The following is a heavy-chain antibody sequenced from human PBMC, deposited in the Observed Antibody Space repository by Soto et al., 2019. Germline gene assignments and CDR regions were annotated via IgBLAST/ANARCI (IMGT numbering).Heavy chain of an antibody. CDR2: LSADGTVA. J-gene: IGHJ4*02. CDR3: VRDSSGSY. V-gene: IGHV3-74*03. CDR1: GFTLSGYW. D-gene: IGHD6-19*01. Sequence: EVQLVESGGHLVQPGGSLRLSCAVSGFTLSGYWMQWVRQAPGKGLVWVSRLSADGTVATYADSVKGRFTISRDTAKNTMYLQMNSLRAEDTAVYYCVRDSSGSYWGQGTLVTVSS.